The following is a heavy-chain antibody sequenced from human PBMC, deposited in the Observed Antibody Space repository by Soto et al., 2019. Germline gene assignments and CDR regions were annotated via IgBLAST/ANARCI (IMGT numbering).Heavy chain of an antibody. D-gene: IGHD3-22*01. CDR2: IYSGGST. V-gene: IGHV3-53*01. Sequence: GYLRLSSAASGFTVSSNYMSWVRQAPGKGLEWVSVIYSGGSTYYADSVKGRFTISRGNSKNTLYLQMNSLRAEDTAVYYCARQSDSSGFDYWGQGTLVTVSS. CDR3: ARQSDSSGFDY. J-gene: IGHJ4*02. CDR1: GFTVSSNY.